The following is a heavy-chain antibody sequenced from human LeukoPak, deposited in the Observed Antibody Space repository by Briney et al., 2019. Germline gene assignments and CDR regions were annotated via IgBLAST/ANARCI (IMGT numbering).Heavy chain of an antibody. D-gene: IGHD5-24*01. J-gene: IGHJ4*02. V-gene: IGHV3-33*01. CDR3: AMGRRAGYNLGEYFDY. Sequence: AGSLRLSCAASGFTFSSYGMHWIRQAPGKRLEWVAVICYDGSNKYYADSVNGLFTSSRNNSKNTPYLQMNSTAAENTAVSYCAMGRRAGYNLGEYFDYWGQGTLVTVSS. CDR2: ICYDGSNK. CDR1: GFTFSSYG.